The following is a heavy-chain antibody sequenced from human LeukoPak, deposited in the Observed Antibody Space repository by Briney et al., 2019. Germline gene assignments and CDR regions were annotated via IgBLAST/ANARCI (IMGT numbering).Heavy chain of an antibody. CDR2: IIPIFGTA. CDR3: ARRYGSGSYSAFDI. V-gene: IGHV1-69*05. D-gene: IGHD3-10*01. CDR1: GGTFSSYA. Sequence: ASVKLSCKASGGTFSSYAISWVRQAPGQGLEWMGGIIPIFGTANYAQKFQGRVTITTDESTSTAYMELSSLRSEDTAVYYCARRYGSGSYSAFDIWGQGTMVTVSS. J-gene: IGHJ3*02.